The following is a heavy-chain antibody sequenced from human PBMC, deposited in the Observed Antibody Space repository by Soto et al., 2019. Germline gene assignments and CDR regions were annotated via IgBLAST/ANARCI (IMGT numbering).Heavy chain of an antibody. CDR1: GYTFTSYY. V-gene: IGHV1-46*01. D-gene: IGHD3-3*01. CDR3: ARGYYDFWSGYYPSYNWFDP. J-gene: IGHJ5*02. Sequence: VASVKVSCKASGYTFTSYYMHWVRQAPGQGLEWMGIINPSGGSTSYAQKFQGRVTMTRDTSTSTVYMELSSLRSEDTAVYYCARGYYDFWSGYYPSYNWFDPWGQGTLVTVSS. CDR2: INPSGGST.